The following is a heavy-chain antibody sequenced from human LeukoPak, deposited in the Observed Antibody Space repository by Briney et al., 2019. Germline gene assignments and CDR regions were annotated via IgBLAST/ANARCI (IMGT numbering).Heavy chain of an antibody. D-gene: IGHD6-13*01. CDR1: GGSINNNDYY. J-gene: IGHJ5*02. CDR2: IYYSGNT. CDR3: ARLYGYSSSWYGSRNWFDP. V-gene: IGHV4-39*07. Sequence: SETLSLTCTVSGGSINNNDYYWGWIRQPPGKGLEWIGSIYYSGNTYYNPSLKSRVTISVDTSKNQFSLKLSSVTAADTAVYYCARLYGYSSSWYGSRNWFDPWGQGTLVTVSS.